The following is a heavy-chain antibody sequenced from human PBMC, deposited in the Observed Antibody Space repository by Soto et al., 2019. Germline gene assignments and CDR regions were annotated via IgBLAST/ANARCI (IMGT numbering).Heavy chain of an antibody. CDR3: TTDRGITQFVIFAS. CDR2: IKSKTDGGTT. Sequence: EVQLVESGGGLVKPGGSLRLSCATSGFSFTNAWMSWVRQVPGKGLEWVGRIKSKTDGGTTEYPAPVKGRFTISRDDSKITLSLQMDSLKSEDTRLYYCTTDRGITQFVIFASWGLGTLGTVSS. J-gene: IGHJ4*02. D-gene: IGHD3-16*01. CDR1: GFSFTNAW. V-gene: IGHV3-15*01.